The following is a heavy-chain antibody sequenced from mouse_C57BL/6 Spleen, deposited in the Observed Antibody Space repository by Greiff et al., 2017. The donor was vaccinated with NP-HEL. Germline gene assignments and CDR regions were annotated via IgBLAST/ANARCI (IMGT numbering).Heavy chain of an antibody. Sequence: EVQLQQSGPELVKPGASVKIPCKASGYTFTDYNMDWVKQSHGKSLEWIGDINPNNGGTIYNQKFKGKATLTVDKSSSTAYMELRSLTSEDTAVYYGARRAIYYDYEGAMDYWGQGTSVTVSS. CDR3: ARRAIYYDYEGAMDY. CDR2: INPNNGGT. J-gene: IGHJ4*01. CDR1: GYTFTDYN. D-gene: IGHD2-4*01. V-gene: IGHV1-18*01.